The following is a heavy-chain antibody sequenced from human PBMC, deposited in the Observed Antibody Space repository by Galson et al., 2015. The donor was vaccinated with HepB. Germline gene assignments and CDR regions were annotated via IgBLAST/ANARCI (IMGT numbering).Heavy chain of an antibody. V-gene: IGHV1-18*01. CDR3: ARDYDSDMYRTSSSFAY. CDR2: ISADNGNT. Sequence: SVKVSCKASGYTFTSYGISWVRQAPGQGLGWMGWISADNGNTNHAQNFQGRVTMSTDTSTRTAYMELRSLRSDDTAVYYCARDYDSDMYRTSSSFAYWGQGTLVIVSS. J-gene: IGHJ4*02. CDR1: GYTFTSYG. D-gene: IGHD6-6*01.